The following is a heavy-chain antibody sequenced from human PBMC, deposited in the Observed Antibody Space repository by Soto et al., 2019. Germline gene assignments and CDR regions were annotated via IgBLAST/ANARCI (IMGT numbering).Heavy chain of an antibody. CDR3: ARHKDCSGGSCSTGAFDI. V-gene: IGHV5-51*01. CDR1: GYSFTSYW. CDR2: IYPGDSDT. D-gene: IGHD2-15*01. Sequence: GESLKISCKGSGYSFTSYWIGWVRQMPGKGLEWMGIIYPGDSDTRYSPSFQGQVTISADKSISTAYLQWSSLKASDTAMYYCARHKDCSGGSCSTGAFDIWGQGTMVTVSS. J-gene: IGHJ3*02.